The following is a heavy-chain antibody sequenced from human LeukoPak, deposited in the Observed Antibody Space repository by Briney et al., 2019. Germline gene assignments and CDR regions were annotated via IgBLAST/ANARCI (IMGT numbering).Heavy chain of an antibody. CDR2: ISWNSGRT. J-gene: IGHJ4*02. CDR1: GFTFGDYG. Sequence: PGGSLRLSCAASGFTFGDYGMHWVRQAPGKGLEWVSSISWNSGRTGYADSVKGRFTISRDNAKNSLYLQMNSLRAEDTALYYCAKGGGIVATSAYFDHWGQGALVTVSS. CDR3: AKGGGIVATSAYFDH. V-gene: IGHV3-9*01. D-gene: IGHD5-12*01.